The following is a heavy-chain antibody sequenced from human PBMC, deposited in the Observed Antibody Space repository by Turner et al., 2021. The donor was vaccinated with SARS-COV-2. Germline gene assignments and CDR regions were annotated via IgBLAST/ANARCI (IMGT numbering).Heavy chain of an antibody. V-gene: IGHV1-69*02. Sequence: QVQLVQSGAEVKKRGSSGKVSCKASGGTFRGYTISWVRQAPGQGIEWMGRITPILGIANYEQKFQGRVTITADKSTSTAYMELSSLRSEDTAVYYCARGWDCSSTSCYHLYYYYGMDVWGQGTTVTVSS. CDR1: GGTFRGYT. J-gene: IGHJ6*02. CDR3: ARGWDCSSTSCYHLYYYYGMDV. CDR2: ITPILGIA. D-gene: IGHD2-2*01.